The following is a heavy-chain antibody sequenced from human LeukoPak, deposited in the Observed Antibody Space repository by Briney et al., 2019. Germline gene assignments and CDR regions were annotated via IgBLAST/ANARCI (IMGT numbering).Heavy chain of an antibody. CDR3: ARGSHIESSGKELFDY. CDR2: INHSGST. Sequence: SETLSLTCAVYGGSFSGYYWSWIRQPPGKGLEWIGEINHSGSTNYSPSLKSRVTISVDTSKNQFSLKLSSVTAADTAVYYCARGSHIESSGKELFDYWGQGTLVTVSS. CDR1: GGSFSGYY. D-gene: IGHD3-10*01. V-gene: IGHV4-34*01. J-gene: IGHJ4*02.